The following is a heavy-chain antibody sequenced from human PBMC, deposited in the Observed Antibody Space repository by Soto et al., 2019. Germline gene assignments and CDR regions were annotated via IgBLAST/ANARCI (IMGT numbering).Heavy chain of an antibody. CDR1: GFMFSRYA. CDR3: ARSRSGAVPDSFGY. D-gene: IGHD3-3*01. J-gene: IGHJ1*01. Sequence: QVQLVESGGRVVQPGGSLRLSCAASGFMFSRYAIHWVRQAPGKGLGWVAVISKDGSVNYYADSVRGRFSISRDKSKNTVYLERNGMRDDDTAVFYCARSRSGAVPDSFGYWGQGTLVTVSS. CDR2: ISKDGSVN. V-gene: IGHV3-30-3*01.